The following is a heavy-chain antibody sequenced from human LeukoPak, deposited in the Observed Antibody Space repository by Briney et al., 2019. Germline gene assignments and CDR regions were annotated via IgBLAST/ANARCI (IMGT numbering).Heavy chain of an antibody. J-gene: IGHJ4*02. CDR3: ARIKSSGYYYGLDY. D-gene: IGHD3-22*01. V-gene: IGHV3-30*02. CDR2: IRYDGGKT. CDR1: GFSFTNYG. Sequence: PGGSLRLSCAASGFSFTNYGMHWVRQAPGKGLEWVAFIRYDGGKTHYVDSVKGRFTVSRGNSNKTLYLQMNGLRAEDTAVYYCARIKSSGYYYGLDYWGQGTLVTVSA.